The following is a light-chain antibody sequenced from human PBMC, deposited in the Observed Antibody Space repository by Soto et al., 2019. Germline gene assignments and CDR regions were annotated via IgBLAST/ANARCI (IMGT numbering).Light chain of an antibody. V-gene: IGKV2-28*01. CDR3: MQALQTHYT. J-gene: IGKJ2*01. Sequence: DIVMTQSPLSLPVTPGEPASISCRSSQSLLHSNGYNYLDWYLQKPGQSPQLLIYLGSNRASGVPDRFSGGGSGTDFTLKISRVEAEDVGVYYCMQALQTHYTFGQGTKLEIK. CDR1: QSLLHSNGYNY. CDR2: LGS.